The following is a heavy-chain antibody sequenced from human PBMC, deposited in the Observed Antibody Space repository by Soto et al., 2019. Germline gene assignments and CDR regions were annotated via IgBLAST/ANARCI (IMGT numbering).Heavy chain of an antibody. CDR2: ISYSGST. CDR1: GGSISHYY. CDR3: ARHVDYYYYYMDV. Sequence: SETLSLTCTVSGGSISHYYWNWIRQPPGKTLEWIGYISYSGSTTYNPSLQRRITISRDTSKNQFSLKLSSVTAADTAVYYCARHVDYYYYYMDVWGKGTTVTVSS. V-gene: IGHV4-59*08. J-gene: IGHJ6*03.